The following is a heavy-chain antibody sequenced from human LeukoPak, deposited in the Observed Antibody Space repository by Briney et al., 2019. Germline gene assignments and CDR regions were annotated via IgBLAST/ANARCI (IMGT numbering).Heavy chain of an antibody. Sequence: PSQTLSLTCTVSGGSISSSDYYWSWIRQPPGKGLEWIGYIYYSGSTYYNPSLKSRVTISVDTSKNQFSLKLSSVTAADTAVYYCARAPRYYYDSSGYLNDAFDIWGQGTMVTVSS. CDR1: GGSISSSDYY. CDR2: IYYSGST. V-gene: IGHV4-30-4*01. D-gene: IGHD3-22*01. J-gene: IGHJ3*02. CDR3: ARAPRYYYDSSGYLNDAFDI.